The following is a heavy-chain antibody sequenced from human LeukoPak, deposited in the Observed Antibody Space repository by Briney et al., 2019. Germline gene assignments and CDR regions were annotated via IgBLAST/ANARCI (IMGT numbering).Heavy chain of an antibody. J-gene: IGHJ4*02. CDR3: ARAYYDYVWGSYRWTYFDY. D-gene: IGHD3-16*02. V-gene: IGHV3-30*04. CDR1: GFTFSSYA. CDR2: ISYDGSNK. Sequence: GGSLRLSCAASGFTFSSYAMHWVRQAPGKGLEWVAVISYDGSNKYYAGSVKGRFTISRDNSKNTLYLQMNSLRAEDTAVYYCARAYYDYVWGSYRWTYFDYWGQGTLVTVSS.